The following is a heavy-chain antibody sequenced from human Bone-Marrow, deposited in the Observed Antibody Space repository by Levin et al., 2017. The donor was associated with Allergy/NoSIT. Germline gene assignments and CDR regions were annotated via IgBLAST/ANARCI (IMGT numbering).Heavy chain of an antibody. V-gene: IGHV3-30*03. CDR2: ISHDGSDT. Sequence: GESLKISCAASGFNFITYGMHWVRQAPGKGPDWVAVISHDGSDTYYADSVRGRFTISRDNSKNTLFLQMNSLRVEDTAVYYCARSFGSGSQYYYFYYMDVWGKGTTVTVSS. J-gene: IGHJ6*03. CDR1: GFNFITYG. D-gene: IGHD3-10*01. CDR3: ARSFGSGSQYYYFYYMDV.